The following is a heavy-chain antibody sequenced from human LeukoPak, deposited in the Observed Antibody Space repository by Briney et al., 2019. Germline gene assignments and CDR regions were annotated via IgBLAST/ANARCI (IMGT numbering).Heavy chain of an antibody. J-gene: IGHJ6*03. CDR3: ARSKSPQYYMDV. V-gene: IGHV3-66*01. CDR1: GFTVSSNY. CDR2: IYSGGST. Sequence: GGSLRLSCAASGFTVSSNYMSWVRQAPGKGLEWVSVIYSGGSTYYADSVKGRFTISRDNAKNSLYLQMNSLRAEDTAVYYCARSKSPQYYMDVWGKGTTVTISS.